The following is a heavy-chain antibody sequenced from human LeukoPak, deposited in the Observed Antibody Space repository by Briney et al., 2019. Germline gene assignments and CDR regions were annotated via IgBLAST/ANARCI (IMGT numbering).Heavy chain of an antibody. J-gene: IGHJ4*02. CDR1: GGSISSYY. D-gene: IGHD3-22*01. CDR2: IYYSGST. CDR3: ARGKGYDSSGYYYY. V-gene: IGHV4-59*07. Sequence: SDTLSLTCTVSGGSISSYYWSWIRQPPGKGLEWIGYIYYSGSTNYNPSLKSRVTISVDTSKNQFSLKLSSVTAADTAVYYCARGKGYDSSGYYYYWGQGTLVTVSS.